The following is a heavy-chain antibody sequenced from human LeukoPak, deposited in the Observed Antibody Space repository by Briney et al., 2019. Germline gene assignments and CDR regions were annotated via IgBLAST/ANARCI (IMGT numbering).Heavy chain of an antibody. CDR2: INPDSGAT. J-gene: IGHJ6*03. CDR1: GYTFTDFY. D-gene: IGHD5-24*01. CDR3: ARAVRDGYIDYFYYMDV. Sequence: GASVKVSCKASGYTFTDFYMHWVRQAPGLGLEWVGWINPDSGATNFAQKFQGRVTMTRDTSISTAYMELSSLRSEDTAIYYCARAVRDGYIDYFYYMDVWGKGTTVTVSS. V-gene: IGHV1-2*02.